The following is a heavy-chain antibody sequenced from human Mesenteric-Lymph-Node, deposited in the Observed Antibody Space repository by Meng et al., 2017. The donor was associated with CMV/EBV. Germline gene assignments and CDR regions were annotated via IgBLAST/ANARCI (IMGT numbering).Heavy chain of an antibody. J-gene: IGHJ5*02. Sequence: SVKVSCKASGYTFTTYAINWVRQAPGQGLEWMGWINTNTGNPTYAQGFTGRFVFSLDTSVGTAYMQISSLKAEDTAVYYCAREGWSDPWGQGTLVTVSS. CDR1: GYTFTTYA. CDR3: AREGWSDP. CDR2: INTNTGNP. V-gene: IGHV7-4-1*02.